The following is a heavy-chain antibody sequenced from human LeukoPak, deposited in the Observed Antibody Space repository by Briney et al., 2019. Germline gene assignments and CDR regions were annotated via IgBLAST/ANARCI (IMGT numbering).Heavy chain of an antibody. J-gene: IGHJ4*02. CDR2: IYYTGST. CDR3: ARVTIFGVVEDGDY. CDR1: GGSVSSGAYY. D-gene: IGHD3-3*01. V-gene: IGHV4-61*08. Sequence: SETLSLTCTVSGGSVSSGAYYWSWIRQPPGKGLEWIGYIYYTGSTNFNPSLKSRVTISVDTSKNQFSLKLSSVTAADTAVYYCARVTIFGVVEDGDYWGQGTLVTVSS.